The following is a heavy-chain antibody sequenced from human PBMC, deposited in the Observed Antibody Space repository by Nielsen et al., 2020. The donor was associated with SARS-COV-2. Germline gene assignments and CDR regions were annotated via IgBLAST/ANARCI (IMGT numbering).Heavy chain of an antibody. V-gene: IGHV4-59*08. CDR3: LGRITMVRGVIPENDY. D-gene: IGHD3-10*01. Sequence: SETLSLTCTVSGGSISSYYWSWIRQPPGKGLEWIGYIYYSGSTNYNPSLKSRVTISVDTSKNQFSLKLSSVTAADTAVYYCLGRITMVRGVIPENDYWGQGTLVTVSS. CDR1: GGSISSYY. J-gene: IGHJ4*02. CDR2: IYYSGST.